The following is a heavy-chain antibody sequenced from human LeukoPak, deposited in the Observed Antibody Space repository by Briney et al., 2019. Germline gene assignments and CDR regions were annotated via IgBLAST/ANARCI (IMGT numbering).Heavy chain of an antibody. CDR3: ARDEMDYYGSGSYYYDY. CDR2: INPNSGGT. V-gene: IGHV1-2*02. J-gene: IGHJ4*02. Sequence: ASVKVSCKASGYTFTGYYMHWVRQAPGQGLEWMGWINPNSGGTNYAQKFQGRVTMTRDTSITTAYMELSRLRSDDTAVYYCARDEMDYYGSGSYYYDYWGQGTLVTVSS. D-gene: IGHD3-10*01. CDR1: GYTFTGYY.